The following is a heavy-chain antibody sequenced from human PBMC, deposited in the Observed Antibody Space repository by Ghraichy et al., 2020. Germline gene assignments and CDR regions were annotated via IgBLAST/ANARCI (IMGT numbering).Heavy chain of an antibody. Sequence: GESLNISCAASGFTFSSYSMNWVRQAPGKGLEWVSFISSSSSYIYYADSVKGRFTISRDNANNSLYLQMNSLRAEDTAVYYCAPFDYGDTYYYYGMDVWGQRNKVTVSS. V-gene: IGHV3-21*01. J-gene: IGHJ6*02. CDR3: APFDYGDTYYYYGMDV. CDR1: GFTFSSYS. CDR2: ISSSSSYI. D-gene: IGHD4-17*01.